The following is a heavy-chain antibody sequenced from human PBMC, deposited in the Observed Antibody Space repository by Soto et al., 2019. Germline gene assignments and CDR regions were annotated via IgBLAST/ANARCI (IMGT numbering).Heavy chain of an antibody. V-gene: IGHV3-74*01. J-gene: IGHJ6*02. Sequence: EVQLVESGGGLVQPGGSLRLSCAASGFTFSSYWMHWVHQAPGKGLVWVARINSDGSTTTYADSVKGRFSISRDNAKNTLYLQMNSLRAEDTAVYHCVRMQTSLLHFGMDVWGQGTTVTVSS. CDR3: VRMQTSLLHFGMDV. CDR2: INSDGSTT. CDR1: GFTFSSYW.